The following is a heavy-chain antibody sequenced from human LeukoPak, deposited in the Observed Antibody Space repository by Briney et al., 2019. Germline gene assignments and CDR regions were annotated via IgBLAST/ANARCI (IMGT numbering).Heavy chain of an antibody. CDR3: ASHRRDGYNLYFFDY. Sequence: SETLSLTCTVSGDSISSYYWSWIRQPPGKGLEWIGYIYYSGSTSYNPSLKSRVTISVDTSKNQFTLKLSSMTAADTAVYYCASHRRDGYNLYFFDYWGQGTLVTVSS. CDR1: GDSISSYY. V-gene: IGHV4-59*12. J-gene: IGHJ4*02. D-gene: IGHD5-24*01. CDR2: IYYSGST.